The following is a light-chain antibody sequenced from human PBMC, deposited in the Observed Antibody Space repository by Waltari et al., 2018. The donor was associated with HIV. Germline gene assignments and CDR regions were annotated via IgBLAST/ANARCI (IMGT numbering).Light chain of an antibody. CDR2: EVY. CDR3: CSYAGSSIP. V-gene: IGLV2-23*02. J-gene: IGLJ2*01. CDR1: SSDVGSYHL. Sequence: QSALTQPASVSGSIGQSITISCTGTSSDVGSYHLVSWYQHHPGKAPKLISYEVYKRPSGVSNRFSGSKSGNTASLTVSGLQAEDEADYYCCSYAGSSIPFGGGTKLTVL.